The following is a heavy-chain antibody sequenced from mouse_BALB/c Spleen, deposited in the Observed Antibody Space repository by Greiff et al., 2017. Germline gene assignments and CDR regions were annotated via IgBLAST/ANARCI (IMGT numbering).Heavy chain of an antibody. CDR3: ARGTGRGAYFDY. V-gene: IGHV5-17*02. D-gene: IGHD4-1*01. J-gene: IGHJ2*01. Sequence: EVQRVESGGGLVQPGGSRKLSCAASGFTFSSFGMHWVRQAPEKGLEWVAYISSGSSTIYYADTVKGRFTISRDNPKNTLFLQMTSLRSEDTAMYYCARGTGRGAYFDYWGQGTTLTVSS. CDR1: GFTFSSFG. CDR2: ISSGSSTI.